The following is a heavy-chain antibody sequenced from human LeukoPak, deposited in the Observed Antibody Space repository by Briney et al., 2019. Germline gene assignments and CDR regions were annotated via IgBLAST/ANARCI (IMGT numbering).Heavy chain of an antibody. Sequence: GGSLRLSCAASGFTFSSYAMHWVRQAPGKGLEWVAVISYDGSNKYYADSVKGRFTISRDNSKNTLYLQMNSLRAEDTAVYYCARDCSSTSCYPYWGQGTLVTVSS. J-gene: IGHJ4*02. V-gene: IGHV3-30-3*01. CDR2: ISYDGSNK. CDR1: GFTFSSYA. D-gene: IGHD2-2*01. CDR3: ARDCSSTSCYPY.